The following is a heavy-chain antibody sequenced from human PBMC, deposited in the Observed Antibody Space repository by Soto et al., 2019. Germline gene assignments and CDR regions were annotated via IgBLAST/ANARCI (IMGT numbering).Heavy chain of an antibody. CDR1: GFTFSSYS. CDR2: ISSSSNTI. D-gene: IGHD6-19*01. CDR3: ARTRLYSSGWYP. V-gene: IGHV3-48*02. Sequence: GSLRLSCAASGFTFSSYSMNWVRQAPGKGLEWISYISSSSNTIYYADSVKGRFTISRDNAKNSLYLQMNSLRDEDTAVYYCARTRLYSSGWYPWGQGTLVTVSS. J-gene: IGHJ5*02.